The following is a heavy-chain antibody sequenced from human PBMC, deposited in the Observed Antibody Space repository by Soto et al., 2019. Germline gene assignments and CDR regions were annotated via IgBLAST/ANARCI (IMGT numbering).Heavy chain of an antibody. CDR2: ISGSGGST. CDR3: APDVGYSSNQLDY. D-gene: IGHD6-13*01. V-gene: IGHV3-23*01. J-gene: IGHJ4*02. CDR1: GFTFSSYA. Sequence: GGSLRLSCAASGFTFSSYAMSWVRQAPGKGLEWVSAISGSGGSTYYADSVKGRFTISRDNSKNTLYLQMNSLRAEDTAVYYCAPDVGYSSNQLDYWGQGTLVTVSS.